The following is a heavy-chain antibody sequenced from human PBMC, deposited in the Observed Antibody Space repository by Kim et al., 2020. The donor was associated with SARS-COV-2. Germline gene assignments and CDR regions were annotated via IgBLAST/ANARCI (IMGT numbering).Heavy chain of an antibody. CDR1: GFTFSSYA. CDR3: ARSRAAAGTPWFDP. V-gene: IGHV3-30*04. Sequence: GGSLRLSCAASGFTFSSYAMHWVRQAPGKGLEWVAVISYDGSNKYYADSVKGRFTISRDNSKNTLYLQMNSLRAEDTAVYYCARSRAAAGTPWFDPWGQGTLVTVSS. CDR2: ISYDGSNK. J-gene: IGHJ5*02. D-gene: IGHD6-13*01.